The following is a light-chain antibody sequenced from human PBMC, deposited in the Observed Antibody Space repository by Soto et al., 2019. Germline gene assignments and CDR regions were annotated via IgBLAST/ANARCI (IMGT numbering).Light chain of an antibody. CDR1: RSNIGAGYD. CDR3: QSYDSSLSGSYV. CDR2: GNN. Sequence: QSALTQPPSVSGAPGQRVTISCTGSRSNIGAGYDVHWYQRLPGTAPKVLIYGNNNRPSGVPDRFSGSKSGTSASLAITGLQAEDEADYYCQSYDSSLSGSYVFGTGTKLTVL. V-gene: IGLV1-40*01. J-gene: IGLJ1*01.